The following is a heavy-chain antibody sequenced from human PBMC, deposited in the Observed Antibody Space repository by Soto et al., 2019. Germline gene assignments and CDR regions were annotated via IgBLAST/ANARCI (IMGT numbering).Heavy chain of an antibody. CDR3: ATPYGNYDY. J-gene: IGHJ4*02. Sequence: PGESLKISCKGSGYSFTTYWIGWVRQMPGKGLQWMGIIFPADSDTRYSPSFQGQVTISADKSISTAYLQWRSLRASDTAMYYCATPYGNYDYWGQGTQVTVSS. D-gene: IGHD4-17*01. CDR2: IFPADSDT. CDR1: GYSFTTYW. V-gene: IGHV5-51*01.